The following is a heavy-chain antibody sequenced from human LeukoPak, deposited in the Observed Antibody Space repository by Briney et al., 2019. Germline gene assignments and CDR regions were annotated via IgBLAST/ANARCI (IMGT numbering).Heavy chain of an antibody. V-gene: IGHV4-4*07. Sequence: SETLSLTCTVSGRSIHSYWSWIRQPTGTGLEWIGRISGSGTITYNPALQSRLTISIDTSKNQFSLKLMSVTAADTAVYYCARDSGTTGEVKFDPWGQGTLVTVSS. CDR1: GRSIHSY. CDR3: ARDSGTTGEVKFDP. D-gene: IGHD3-10*01. J-gene: IGHJ5*02. CDR2: ISGSGTI.